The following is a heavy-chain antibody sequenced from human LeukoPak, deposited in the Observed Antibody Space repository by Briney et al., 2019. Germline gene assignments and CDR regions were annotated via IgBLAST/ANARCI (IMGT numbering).Heavy chain of an antibody. D-gene: IGHD3-10*01. Sequence: SETLSLTCIVSGASISSSSYYWGWIRQPPGKGLEWIGSIYYSGSPYYNPSLKSRVTISVDTSKKQFSLKLSSVTAADTAVYYCARHVGFITMVRGVINNNWFDPWGQGTLVTVSS. CDR3: ARHVGFITMVRGVINNNWFDP. CDR2: IYYSGSP. J-gene: IGHJ5*02. V-gene: IGHV4-39*01. CDR1: GASISSSSYY.